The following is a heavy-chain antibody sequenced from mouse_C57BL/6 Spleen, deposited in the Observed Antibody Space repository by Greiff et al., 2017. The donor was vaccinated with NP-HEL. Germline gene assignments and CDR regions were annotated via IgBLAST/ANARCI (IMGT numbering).Heavy chain of an antibody. D-gene: IGHD1-1*01. CDR3: AKEGIYYYGSSYVYFDY. Sequence: QVQLKESGPGLVQPSQSLSITCTVSGFSLTSYGVHWVRQSPGKGLEWLGVIWRGGSTDYNAAFMSRLSITKDNSKSQVFFKMNSLQADDTAIYYCAKEGIYYYGSSYVYFDYWGQGTTLTVSS. V-gene: IGHV2-5*01. CDR1: GFSLTSYG. J-gene: IGHJ2*01. CDR2: IWRGGST.